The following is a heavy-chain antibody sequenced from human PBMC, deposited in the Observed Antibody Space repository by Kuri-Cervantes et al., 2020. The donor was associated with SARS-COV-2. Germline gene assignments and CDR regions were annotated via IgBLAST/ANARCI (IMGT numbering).Heavy chain of an antibody. CDR2: MYYSGST. D-gene: IGHD6-19*01. CDR1: GGSISGYY. V-gene: IGHV4-59*08. Sequence: SGTLSLTCTVSGGSISGYYWSWIRQPPGKGLEWIGYMYYSGSTNYNPSLKSRVTISVDTSKNQFSLKLSSVTAADTAVYYCARHSSSGLYHWFDPWGQGILVTVSS. CDR3: ARHSSSGLYHWFDP. J-gene: IGHJ5*02.